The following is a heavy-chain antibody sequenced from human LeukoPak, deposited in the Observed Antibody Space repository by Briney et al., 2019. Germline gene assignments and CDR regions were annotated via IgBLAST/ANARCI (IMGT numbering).Heavy chain of an antibody. J-gene: IGHJ3*02. CDR2: SYSDSNT. Sequence: GGSLRLSCAASGFTVSNNYMSWVRQAPGKGREWVSISYSDSNTNYADSVKGRFTISRDTSLNTLSLQMNSLRAEDTAVYYCVRKNRDFNAAFDIWGQGTVVTVSS. CDR1: GFTVSNNY. CDR3: VRKNRDFNAAFDI. D-gene: IGHD1-14*01. V-gene: IGHV3-53*01.